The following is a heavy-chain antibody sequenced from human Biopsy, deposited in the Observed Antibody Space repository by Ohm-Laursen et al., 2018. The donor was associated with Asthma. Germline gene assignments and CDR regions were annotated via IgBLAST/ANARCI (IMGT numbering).Heavy chain of an antibody. CDR3: ARARETTNYGDSDFDI. V-gene: IGHV1-46*02. D-gene: IGHD2-8*01. Sequence: ASVKVSCKASGFSFDNYFMHWVRQAPGQGLEWMGIINPSGAGTRYTEKFRGRLIVTRDASTRTAFMDLRSLRSDDTAIYFCARARETTNYGDSDFDIWGQGTLITVSS. CDR2: INPSGAGT. CDR1: GFSFDNYF. J-gene: IGHJ4*02.